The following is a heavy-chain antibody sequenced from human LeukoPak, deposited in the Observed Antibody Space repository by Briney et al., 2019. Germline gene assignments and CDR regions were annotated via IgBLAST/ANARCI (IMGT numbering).Heavy chain of an antibody. CDR1: GFTFNYIA. V-gene: IGHV3-23*01. CDR3: VKSTRTGTWGDAFEI. Sequence: GGSLRLSCAASGFTFNYIAMSWVRQAPGKGLEWVSTISTTAEITHYADSVRGRFTISGDNSKTTLYLQMNSLRADDTAVYYCVKSTRTGTWGDAFEIWGQGTMVTVSS. D-gene: IGHD3-16*01. CDR2: ISTTAEIT. J-gene: IGHJ3*02.